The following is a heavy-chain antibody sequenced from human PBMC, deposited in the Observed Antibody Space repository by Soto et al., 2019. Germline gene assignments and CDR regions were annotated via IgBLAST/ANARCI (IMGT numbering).Heavy chain of an antibody. CDR2: IKTTSDGGTI. J-gene: IGHJ5*02. CDR3: IRDPYGST. Sequence: EVQLVESGGGLVKPGESLRLSCAASGFTFSTAWMTWVRQAPGRGLEWVARIKTTSDGGTIHYAAPVKGRFTISRDDSKDTLFLQMNSVKIEDTALYYCIRDPYGSTWGQGTLVTVSS. V-gene: IGHV3-15*01. CDR1: GFTFSTAW. D-gene: IGHD3-10*01.